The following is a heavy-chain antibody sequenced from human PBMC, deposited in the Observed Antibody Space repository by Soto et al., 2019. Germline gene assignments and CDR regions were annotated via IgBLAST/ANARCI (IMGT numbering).Heavy chain of an antibody. D-gene: IGHD2-15*01. V-gene: IGHV1-2*02. Sequence: QVQLVQSGAVVKRPGASVRVSCKASGYTFIDSYLHWVRQAPGQGLEWMGWVNPNTGDTDSAQKFQGRVTMTRDTPVSTAYMDLSRLGSDDTAVYYCARSDIKDYAFDIWGQGTKVTVSS. CDR1: GYTFIDSY. J-gene: IGHJ3*02. CDR3: ARSDIKDYAFDI. CDR2: VNPNTGDT.